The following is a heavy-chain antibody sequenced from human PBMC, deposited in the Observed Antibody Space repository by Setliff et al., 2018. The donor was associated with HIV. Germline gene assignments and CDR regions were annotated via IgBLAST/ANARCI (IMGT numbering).Heavy chain of an antibody. D-gene: IGHD7-27*01. CDR2: VYYSGST. CDR1: GGSISSSGYY. J-gene: IGHJ4*02. V-gene: IGHV4-31*02. Sequence: NPSETLSLTCSVSGGSISSSGYYWSWIRQHPGKGLDWIGRVYYSGSTDYNPSLQSRATLSIGTSKNQFSLKLTSVIAADTAIYYCARELRGTWGRPPYYFDYWGQGALVTVSS. CDR3: ARELRGTWGRPPYYFDY.